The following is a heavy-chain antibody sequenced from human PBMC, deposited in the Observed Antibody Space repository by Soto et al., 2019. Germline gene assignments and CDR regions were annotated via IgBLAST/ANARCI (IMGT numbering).Heavy chain of an antibody. J-gene: IGHJ5*02. D-gene: IGHD3-10*01. CDR1: GGSVSRGSYY. CDR3: ARAFNYGSGSYYNPPFDP. CDR2: NYYSGST. Sequence: PSETLSLTCTVSGGSVSRGSYYWSWIRHPPGKGLEWIGYNYYSGSTYYNPSLKSRVTISVDTSKNQFSLKLSSVTAADTAVYYCARAFNYGSGSYYNPPFDPWGQGTLVTVSS. V-gene: IGHV4-30-4*08.